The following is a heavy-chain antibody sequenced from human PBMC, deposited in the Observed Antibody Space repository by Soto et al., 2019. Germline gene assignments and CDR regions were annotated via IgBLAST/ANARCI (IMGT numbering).Heavy chain of an antibody. CDR1: GFTFSSYG. CDR2: ISYDGSNK. CDR3: VKFGRQ. Sequence: QVQLVESGGGVVQPGRSLRLSCAASGFTFSSYGMHWVRQAPGKGLEWVAVISYDGSNKYYADSVKGRFTISRDNSKNTLYLQMNSLRAEDTAVYYCVKFGRQWGQGTLVTVSS. D-gene: IGHD3-16*01. V-gene: IGHV3-30*18. J-gene: IGHJ4*02.